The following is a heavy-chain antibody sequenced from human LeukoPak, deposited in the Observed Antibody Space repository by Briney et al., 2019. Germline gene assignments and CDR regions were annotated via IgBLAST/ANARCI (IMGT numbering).Heavy chain of an antibody. CDR2: IGTAGDT. V-gene: IGHV3-13*04. CDR1: GFTFSSYD. CDR3: ARGIESGWYSYYYYYGMDV. D-gene: IGHD6-19*01. J-gene: IGHJ6*02. Sequence: GGSLRLSCAASGFTFSSYDMHWVRQATGKGLEWVSAIGTAGDTYYPGSVKGRFTISRGNAKNSLYLQMNSLRAGDTAVYYCARGIESGWYSYYYYYGMDVWGQGTTVTVSS.